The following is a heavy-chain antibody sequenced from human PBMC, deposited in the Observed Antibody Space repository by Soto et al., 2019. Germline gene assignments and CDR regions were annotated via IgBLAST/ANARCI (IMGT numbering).Heavy chain of an antibody. D-gene: IGHD2-15*01. J-gene: IGHJ4*02. CDR1: GGTFSSYA. CDR3: ARARPRYCSGGSCYPLNY. Sequence: SVKVSCKASGGTFSSYAISWVRQAPGQGLEWMGGIIPIFGTANYAQKFQGRVTITADESTSTAYMELSSLRSEDTAVYYCARARPRYCSGGSCYPLNYWGQGTLVTVSS. CDR2: IIPIFGTA. V-gene: IGHV1-69*13.